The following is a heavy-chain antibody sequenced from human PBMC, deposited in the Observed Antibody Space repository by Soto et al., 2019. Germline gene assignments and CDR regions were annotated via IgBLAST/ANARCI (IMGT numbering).Heavy chain of an antibody. CDR2: INHSGST. V-gene: IGHV4-34*01. CDR3: ARGVDIVVVPAATYFDY. J-gene: IGHJ4*02. Sequence: SETLSLTCAVYGGSFSGYYWSWIRQPPGKGLEWIGEINHSGSTNYNPSLKSRVTISVDTSKNQFSLKLSSVTAADTAVYYCARGVDIVVVPAATYFDYWGQGTLVTVSS. CDR1: GGSFSGYY. D-gene: IGHD2-2*01.